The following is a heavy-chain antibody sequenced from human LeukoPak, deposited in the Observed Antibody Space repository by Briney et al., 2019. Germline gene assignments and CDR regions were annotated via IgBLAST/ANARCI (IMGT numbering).Heavy chain of an antibody. J-gene: IGHJ6*03. V-gene: IGHV3-53*01. D-gene: IGHD3-10*01. CDR1: GFTVNSKY. CDR2: VYSGGQT. Sequence: PGGSLRLSCAASGFTVNSKYMSWVRQAPGTGLEWVSVVYSGGQTYYADSVKGRFTISRGNAKNSLYLQMNSLRAEDTAVYYCARVDGSGSYSMLYHYYYMDVWGKGTTVTVSS. CDR3: ARVDGSGSYSMLYHYYYMDV.